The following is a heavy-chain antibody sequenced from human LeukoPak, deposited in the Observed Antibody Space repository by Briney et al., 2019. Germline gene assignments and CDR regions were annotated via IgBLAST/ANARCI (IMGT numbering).Heavy chain of an antibody. Sequence: ETLSLTCAVYGGSFSGYYWSWIRQPPGKGLEWVSAISGSGGSTYYADSVKGRFTISRDNSKNTLYLQMNSLRAEDTAVYYCAKDDDFWSGPDYWGQGTLVTVSS. CDR2: ISGSGGST. CDR3: AKDDDFWSGPDY. CDR1: GGSFSGYY. V-gene: IGHV3-23*01. D-gene: IGHD3-3*01. J-gene: IGHJ4*02.